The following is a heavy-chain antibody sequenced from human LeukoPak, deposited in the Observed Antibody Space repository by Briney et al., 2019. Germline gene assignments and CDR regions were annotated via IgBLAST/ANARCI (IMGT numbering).Heavy chain of an antibody. J-gene: IGHJ4*02. CDR2: INTDGTVT. V-gene: IGHV3-74*01. CDR3: ATKQWLAPPPDS. Sequence: GVPLRLSCAASGFTFSKYWMLWVRHAPAKGLESVSRINTDGTVTTYADSVKGRFTVSRDNAGNTMFLQMNSVRDEDTAVYYCATKQWLAPPPDSWGQGTPVTVSS. D-gene: IGHD6-19*01. CDR1: GFTFSKYW.